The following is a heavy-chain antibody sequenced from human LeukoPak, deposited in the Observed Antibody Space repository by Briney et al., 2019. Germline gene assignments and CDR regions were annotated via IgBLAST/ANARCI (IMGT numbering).Heavy chain of an antibody. CDR1: GGTFSSYA. CDR3: ARAYSSSWYVRNRDNWFDP. J-gene: IGHJ5*02. Sequence: GSSVKVSCKASGGTFSSYAISWVRQAPGQGLEWMGGIIPIFGTANYAQKFQGRVTITTDESTSTAYMELRSLRSDDTAVYYCARAYSSSWYVRNRDNWFDPWGQGTLVTVSS. CDR2: IIPIFGTA. V-gene: IGHV1-69*05. D-gene: IGHD6-13*01.